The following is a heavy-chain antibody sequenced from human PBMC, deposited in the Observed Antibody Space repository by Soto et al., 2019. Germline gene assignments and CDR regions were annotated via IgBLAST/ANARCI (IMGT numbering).Heavy chain of an antibody. CDR1: GGSISSGGYY. V-gene: IGHV4-31*03. CDR2: IYYSGST. D-gene: IGHD2-2*01. CDR3: ARDGRDSSTSWGWFDP. J-gene: IGHJ5*02. Sequence: SETLSLTCTVSGGSISSGGYYWSWIRQHPGKGLEWIGYIYYSGSTYYNPSLKSRVTISVDTSKNQFSLKLSSVTAADTAVYYCARDGRDSSTSWGWFDPWGQGTLVTVSS.